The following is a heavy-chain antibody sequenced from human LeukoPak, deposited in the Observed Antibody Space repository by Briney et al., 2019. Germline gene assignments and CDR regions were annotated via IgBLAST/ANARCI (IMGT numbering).Heavy chain of an antibody. J-gene: IGHJ3*02. Sequence: SETLSLTCTVSGGSLSSSSFYWGWLRQPPGKGLECIGSIYYSGRTYYNPSLKSRDTISVDTSKNQFSLKLSSVTAADTAVYYCARDQEYYDSSGYRTHGAFDIWGQGTMVTVSS. CDR2: IYYSGRT. D-gene: IGHD3-22*01. CDR3: ARDQEYYDSSGYRTHGAFDI. CDR1: GGSLSSSSFY. V-gene: IGHV4-39*07.